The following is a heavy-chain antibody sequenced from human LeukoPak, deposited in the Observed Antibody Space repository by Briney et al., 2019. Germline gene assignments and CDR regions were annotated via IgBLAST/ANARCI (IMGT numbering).Heavy chain of an antibody. CDR1: GFTFSTYA. J-gene: IGHJ4*02. V-gene: IGHV3-23*01. CDR2: LTNSGGSGGVT. D-gene: IGHD3-22*01. CDR3: AKAMSTDHYDSRGFYRVDFDS. Sequence: GGSLRLSCAASGFTFSTYAMSWVRQAPGKGPEWVSALTNSGGSGGVTYYADSVKGRFIISRDNSKSTLYLQLSSLRAEDTAVYYCAKAMSTDHYDSRGFYRVDFDSWGQGTLVTVSS.